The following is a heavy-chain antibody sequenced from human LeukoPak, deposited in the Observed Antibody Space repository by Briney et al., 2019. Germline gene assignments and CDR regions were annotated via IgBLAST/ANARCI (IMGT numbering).Heavy chain of an antibody. V-gene: IGHV1-18*01. Sequence: ASVKVSCKASGYTFTSYGISWVRQAPGQGLEWMGWISACNGNTNYAQKLQGRVTMTTDTSTSTAYMELRSLRSDDTAVYYCARDLAAAATGGSNDYWGQGTLVTVSS. J-gene: IGHJ4*02. CDR3: ARDLAAAATGGSNDY. D-gene: IGHD6-13*01. CDR2: ISACNGNT. CDR1: GYTFTSYG.